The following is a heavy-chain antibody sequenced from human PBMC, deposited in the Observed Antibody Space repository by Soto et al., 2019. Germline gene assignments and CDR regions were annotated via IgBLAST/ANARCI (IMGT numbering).Heavy chain of an antibody. D-gene: IGHD2-2*01. Sequence: ASVKVSCKASGYTFTSYAMHWVRQAPGQRLEWMGWINAGNGNTKYSQKFQGRVTITRDTSASTAYMELSSLRSEDTAVYYCARPTRRVVPAAMGYWGQGTLVTVSS. CDR1: GYTFTSYA. CDR2: INAGNGNT. V-gene: IGHV1-3*01. J-gene: IGHJ4*02. CDR3: ARPTRRVVPAAMGY.